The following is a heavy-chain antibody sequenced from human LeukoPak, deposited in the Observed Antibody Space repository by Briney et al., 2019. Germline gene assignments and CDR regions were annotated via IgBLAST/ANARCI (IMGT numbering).Heavy chain of an antibody. CDR3: ARYGGYSGYDPATDAFDI. D-gene: IGHD5-12*01. V-gene: IGHV4-31*03. J-gene: IGHJ3*02. Sequence: PSQTLSLTCTLSGGSISSGGYYWSWIRQQPGQGLEWIGNIYYSGSTYYNPSLKSRVTISVDTSKNQFSLKLSSVTAADTAVYYCARYGGYSGYDPATDAFDIWGQGTMVTVSS. CDR2: IYYSGST. CDR1: GGSISSGGYY.